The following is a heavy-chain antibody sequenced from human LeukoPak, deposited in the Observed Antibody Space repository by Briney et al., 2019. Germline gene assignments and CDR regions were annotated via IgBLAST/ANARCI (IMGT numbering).Heavy chain of an antibody. J-gene: IGHJ4*02. V-gene: IGHV3-30*03. CDR2: IQDDGATT. CDR3: ATQSSILVVLISPLDY. D-gene: IGHD2-2*01. Sequence: SLPESRASSGLTFSNFPSHWVRQAPGKGLEWVALIQDDGATTNYADSVRGRFTISRDNSKSTLYLQMNSLKPDDTAVYYCATQSSILVVLISPLDYWGQGTLVTVSS. CDR1: GLTFSNFP.